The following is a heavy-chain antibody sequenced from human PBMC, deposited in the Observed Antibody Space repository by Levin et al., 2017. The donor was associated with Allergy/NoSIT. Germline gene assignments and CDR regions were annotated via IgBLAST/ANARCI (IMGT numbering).Heavy chain of an antibody. CDR3: ARYARLRGYSYGPHYGFDY. J-gene: IGHJ4*02. CDR1: GGSFSGYY. D-gene: IGHD5-18*01. Sequence: PSETLSLTCAVYGGSFSGYYWSWIRQPPGKGLEWIGEINHSGSTNYNPSLKSRVTISVDTSKNQFSLKLSSVTAADTAVYYCARYARLRGYSYGPHYGFDYWGQGTLVTVSS. V-gene: IGHV4-34*01. CDR2: INHSGST.